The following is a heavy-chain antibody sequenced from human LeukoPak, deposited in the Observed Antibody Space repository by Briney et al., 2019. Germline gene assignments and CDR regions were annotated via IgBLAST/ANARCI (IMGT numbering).Heavy chain of an antibody. D-gene: IGHD3-16*02. V-gene: IGHV1-18*01. CDR2: ISAYNGNT. CDR1: GYTFTSYG. CDR3: ARDFGYDYVWGSYRYTASFDY. J-gene: IGHJ4*02. Sequence: ASVKVSCKASGYTFTSYGISWVRQAPGQGLEWMGWISAYNGNTNYAQKLQGRVTMTTDTSTSTAYMELRSLRSDDTAVYYCARDFGYDYVWGSYRYTASFDYWGQGTLVTVPP.